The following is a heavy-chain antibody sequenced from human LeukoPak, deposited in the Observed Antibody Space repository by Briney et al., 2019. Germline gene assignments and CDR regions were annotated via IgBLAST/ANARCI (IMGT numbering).Heavy chain of an antibody. CDR1: GFTFSSYG. CDR2: ISYDGSNK. Sequence: PGGSLRLSCAASGFTFSSYGMHWVRQAPGKGLEWVAVISYDGSNKYYADSVKGRFTISRDNSKNTLYLQMNSLRAEDTAVYYCAPSGRIKRDAFDIWGQGTMVTVSS. CDR3: APSGRIKRDAFDI. J-gene: IGHJ3*02. V-gene: IGHV3-30*03. D-gene: IGHD1-26*01.